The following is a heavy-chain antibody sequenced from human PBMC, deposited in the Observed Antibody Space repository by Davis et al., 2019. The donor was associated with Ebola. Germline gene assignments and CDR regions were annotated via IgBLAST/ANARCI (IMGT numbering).Heavy chain of an antibody. CDR2: INHSGST. J-gene: IGHJ4*02. Sequence: SETLSLTCAVYGGSFSGYYWSWIRQSPGKGLEWIGEINHSGSTNYNPSLKSRVTISVDTSKNQFSLSLTSVTAADTAVYYCARDPCSATSCYNPPYWGQGTLVTVSS. CDR3: ARDPCSATSCYNPPY. CDR1: GGSFSGYY. V-gene: IGHV4-34*01. D-gene: IGHD2-2*02.